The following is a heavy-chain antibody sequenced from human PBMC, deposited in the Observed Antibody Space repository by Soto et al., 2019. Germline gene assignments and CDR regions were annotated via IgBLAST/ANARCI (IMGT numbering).Heavy chain of an antibody. Sequence: SETLSLTCAVYGESFIGYYWTWIRQSPGKGLEWIGEINHGGSTNYNPSLKSRVTISIDTSKNQFSLKLTSVTAAAVYYRARGVRLDYGQPPQLDHWGQGTLVTVSS. CDR1: GESFIGYY. J-gene: IGHJ4*02. V-gene: IGHV4-34*01. CDR3: ARGVRLDYGQPPQLDH. CDR2: INHGGST. D-gene: IGHD4-17*01.